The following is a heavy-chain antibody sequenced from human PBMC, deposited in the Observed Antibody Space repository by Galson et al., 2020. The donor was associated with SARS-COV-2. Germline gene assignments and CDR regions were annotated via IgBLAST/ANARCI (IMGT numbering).Heavy chain of an antibody. J-gene: IGHJ4*02. V-gene: IGHV4-59*01. CDR2: IYYSGHT. CDR1: GGSISSSY. D-gene: IGHD3-22*01. CDR3: AITYFYDSSGYWTFDH. Sequence: ASETLSLTCSVSGGSISSSYWSWIRQPPGKGLEWLGYIYYSGHTNYSPSLKSRVTMSIDTSRNQFSLNLNSVTAADTAIYYCAITYFYDSSGYWTFDHWGQGTLVTVSS.